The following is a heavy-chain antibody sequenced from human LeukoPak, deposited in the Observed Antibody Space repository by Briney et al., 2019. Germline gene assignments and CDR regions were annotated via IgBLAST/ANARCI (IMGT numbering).Heavy chain of an antibody. J-gene: IGHJ4*02. CDR2: INPNSGGT. Sequence: ASVKVSCKASGYTFTGYYMHWVRQAPGQGLEWMGWINPNSGGTNYAQKFQGRVTMTRDTSISTAYMELSRLRSDDTAVYYCARESSSWYGGTYFDYWGQGTLVTVSS. V-gene: IGHV1-2*02. D-gene: IGHD6-13*01. CDR3: ARESSSWYGGTYFDY. CDR1: GYTFTGYY.